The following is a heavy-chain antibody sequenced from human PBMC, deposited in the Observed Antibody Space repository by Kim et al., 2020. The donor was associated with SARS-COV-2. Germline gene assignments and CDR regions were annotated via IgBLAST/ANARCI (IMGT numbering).Heavy chain of an antibody. D-gene: IGHD1-1*01. CDR3: ASAIRRTAGSPHYYHG. CDR1: GFTVSSNS. CDR2: MYSGGDTK. J-gene: IGHJ6*01. V-gene: IGHV3-53*01. Sequence: GGSLRLSCAASGFTVSSNSMIWVRQAPGKGLEWVSAMYSGGDTKYYADAKGGRIITCGNNTNTTYHQLINIRAADAAADYYCASAIRRTAGSPHYYHG.